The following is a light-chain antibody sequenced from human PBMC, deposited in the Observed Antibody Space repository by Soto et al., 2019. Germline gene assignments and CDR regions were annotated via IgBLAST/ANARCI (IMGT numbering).Light chain of an antibody. Sequence: IRMTQSPSSLSASTGDIVTITFRASQGISSYLAWYQQKPGKAPKLLIYAASTLQSGVPSRFSGSGSGTDFTLTISCLQSEDFATYYCQQYYSYPRTFGQGTKVDI. CDR3: QQYYSYPRT. J-gene: IGKJ1*01. CDR1: QGISSY. CDR2: AAS. V-gene: IGKV1-8*01.